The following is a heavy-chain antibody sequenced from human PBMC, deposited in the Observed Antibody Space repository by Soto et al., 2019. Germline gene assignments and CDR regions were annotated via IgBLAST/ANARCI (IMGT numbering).Heavy chain of an antibody. CDR1: GFTFSSYG. CDR2: ISYDGSNK. J-gene: IGHJ4*01. Sequence: PGGSLRLSCAASGFTFSSYGMHWVRQAPGKGLEWVAVISYDGSNKYYADSVKGRFTISRDNSKNTLYLQMNSLRAEDTAVYYCAKIYYYDSSGYNLPYYFDYWGHGTLVTVSS. V-gene: IGHV3-30*18. D-gene: IGHD3-22*01. CDR3: AKIYYYDSSGYNLPYYFDY.